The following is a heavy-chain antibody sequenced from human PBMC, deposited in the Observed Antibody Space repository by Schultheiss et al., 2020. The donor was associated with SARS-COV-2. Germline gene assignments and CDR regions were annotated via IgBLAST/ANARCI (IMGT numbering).Heavy chain of an antibody. D-gene: IGHD6-13*01. CDR2: IYTSGST. Sequence: GSLRLSCTVSGGSISSYYWSWIRQPAGKGLEWIGRIYTSGSTNYNPSLKSRVTMSVDTSKNQFSLKLSSVTAADTAVYYCAREGPGAAAGPFDYWGQGTLVSVSS. J-gene: IGHJ4*02. CDR3: AREGPGAAAGPFDY. CDR1: GGSISSYY. V-gene: IGHV4-4*07.